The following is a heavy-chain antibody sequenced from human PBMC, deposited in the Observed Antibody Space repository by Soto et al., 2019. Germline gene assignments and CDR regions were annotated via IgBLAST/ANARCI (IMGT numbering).Heavy chain of an antibody. Sequence: GGSLRLSCSASGFTFSSYAMHWVRQAPGKGLEYVSAISSNGGSTYYADSVKGRFTISRDNSKNTLYLQMSSLRAEDTAVYYCVRAGITMIVVVITPSFDYWGQGTLVTVSS. J-gene: IGHJ4*02. CDR1: GFTFSSYA. CDR3: VRAGITMIVVVITPSFDY. V-gene: IGHV3-64D*08. CDR2: ISSNGGST. D-gene: IGHD3-22*01.